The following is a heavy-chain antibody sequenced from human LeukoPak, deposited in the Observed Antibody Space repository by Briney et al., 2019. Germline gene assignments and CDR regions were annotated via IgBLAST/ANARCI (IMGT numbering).Heavy chain of an antibody. J-gene: IGHJ6*03. D-gene: IGHD3-16*01. Sequence: GGSPRLSCAASGFTYHDFAMHWVRQDPGKGLEWVAAISWNSDNIDYADSVKGRFTIYRDNDMNSLYLEMASLRVEDSALYYCVKSGGYYYMDAWGKGTPVTVSS. V-gene: IGHV3-9*01. CDR2: ISWNSDNI. CDR1: GFTYHDFA. CDR3: VKSGGYYYMDA.